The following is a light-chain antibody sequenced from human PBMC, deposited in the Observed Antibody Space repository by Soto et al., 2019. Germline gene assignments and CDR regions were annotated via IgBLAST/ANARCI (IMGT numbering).Light chain of an antibody. CDR2: DAS. Sequence: EIVLTQSPGTLSLSPGERATLSCRASQSGAGSYLAWYQQKPDQAPRLLISDASTRATGIPDRFSGSGSGTDFTLVISRLEPEDFVVYYCQQYGSSPITFGQGTRLEIE. V-gene: IGKV3-20*01. CDR1: QSGAGSY. CDR3: QQYGSSPIT. J-gene: IGKJ5*01.